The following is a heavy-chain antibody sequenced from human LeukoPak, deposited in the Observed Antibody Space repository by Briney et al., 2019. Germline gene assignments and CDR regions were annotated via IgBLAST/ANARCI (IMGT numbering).Heavy chain of an antibody. CDR1: GASISSGGYY. CDR3: ARMSSSPRFDD. V-gene: IGHV4-31*03. CDR2: IYYSGST. D-gene: IGHD6-6*01. Sequence: SETLSLTCTVSGASISSGGYYWSWIRQHPGEGLEWIGYIYYSGSTSYNPSLKSRVTISLDTSKNQFSLKLISVTAADTAVYDCARMSSSPRFDDWGQGTLVTASS. J-gene: IGHJ4*02.